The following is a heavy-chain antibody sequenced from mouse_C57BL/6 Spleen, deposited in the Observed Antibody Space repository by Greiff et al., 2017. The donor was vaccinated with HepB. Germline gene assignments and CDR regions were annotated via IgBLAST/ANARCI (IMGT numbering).Heavy chain of an antibody. CDR1: GYTFTSYW. CDR2: IYPGIGST. CDR3: AKGLGDSMDY. D-gene: IGHD3-2*02. J-gene: IGHJ4*01. V-gene: IGHV1-55*01. Sequence: QVQLQQPGAELVKPGASVKMSCKASGYTFTSYWLTWVKQRPGQGLEWIGDIYPGIGSTNYNEQFKSKATLTVDTSSSTAYMQLSSLTSEDSAVYYCAKGLGDSMDYWGQGTSVTVSS.